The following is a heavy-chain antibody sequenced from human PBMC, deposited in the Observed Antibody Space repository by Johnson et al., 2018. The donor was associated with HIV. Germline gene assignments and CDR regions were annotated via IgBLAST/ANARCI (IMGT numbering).Heavy chain of an antibody. D-gene: IGHD1-1*01. CDR2: ISWNSGSI. J-gene: IGHJ3*02. CDR1: GFTFDDYA. V-gene: IGHV3-9*01. CDR3: ARGTTVASAFDI. Sequence: VQLVESGGGLVQPGRSLRLSCAASGFTFDDYAMHWVRQAPGKGLEWVSGISWNSGSIGYADSVKGRFTISRDNAKNSLYLQMNSLRAEDTAVYYCARGTTVASAFDIWGQGTMVTVSS.